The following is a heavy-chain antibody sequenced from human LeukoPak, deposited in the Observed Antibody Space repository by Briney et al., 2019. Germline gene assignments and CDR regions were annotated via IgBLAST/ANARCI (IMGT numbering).Heavy chain of an antibody. CDR1: GYTFTSYG. D-gene: IGHD2-15*01. CDR3: ARSGLIRGYCSGGSCPGEYYFDY. J-gene: IGHJ4*02. Sequence: AASVKVSCKASGYTFTSYGISWVRQAPGQGLEWMGWISAYNGNTNYAQKLQGRVTMTTDTSTSTAYMELRSLRSDDTAVYYCARSGLIRGYCSGGSCPGEYYFDYWGQGTLVTVSS. CDR2: ISAYNGNT. V-gene: IGHV1-18*01.